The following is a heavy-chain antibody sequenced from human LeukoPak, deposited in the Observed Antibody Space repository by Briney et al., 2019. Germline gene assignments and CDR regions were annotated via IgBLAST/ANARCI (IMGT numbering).Heavy chain of an antibody. V-gene: IGHV6-1*01. J-gene: IGHJ4*02. CDR3: ARDLGTTGWHTFDY. D-gene: IGHD6-19*01. CDR2: TYYRSKWYN. Sequence: SQTLSLTCDVSGDSVSSKNGAWNWIRQSPSRGLEWLGRTYYRSKWYNDYAESMEGRMTISQDTSKNQYSLHLNSVTPDDTAVYYCARDLGTTGWHTFDYWGQGNLVNVSS. CDR1: GDSVSSKNGA.